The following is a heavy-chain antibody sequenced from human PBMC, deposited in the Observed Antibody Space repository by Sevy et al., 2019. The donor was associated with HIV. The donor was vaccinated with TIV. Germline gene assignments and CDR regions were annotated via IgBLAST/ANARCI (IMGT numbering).Heavy chain of an antibody. Sequence: ASVKVSCKDSGYTFTSYGISWVRQAPGQGLEWMGWISVYKGNTNYAQKVQGRVTLTTETSTSTVYMELRSLRSDDTAVYYCARGPEAWSGYYYHYYGMDVWGQGTTVTVSS. V-gene: IGHV1-18*01. J-gene: IGHJ6*02. CDR2: ISVYKGNT. CDR1: GYTFTSYG. D-gene: IGHD3-3*01. CDR3: ARGPEAWSGYYYHYYGMDV.